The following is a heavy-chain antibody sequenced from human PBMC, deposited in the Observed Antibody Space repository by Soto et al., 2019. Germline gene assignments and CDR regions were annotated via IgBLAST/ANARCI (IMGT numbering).Heavy chain of an antibody. Sequence: QLQLQESGPGLVKPSETLSLTCTVSGGSVSSDNHYWTWFRQPPGKGLEWFGYAHYSGSTNYNPSLKSRVTISADTSKNQLALRLTSVTAADSAIYFCAIESRPSRKLPTTYSFDHWGPGTLVTVSS. J-gene: IGHJ4*02. V-gene: IGHV4-61*01. CDR3: AIESRPSRKLPTTYSFDH. CDR2: AHYSGST. CDR1: GGSVSSDNHY. D-gene: IGHD2-15*01.